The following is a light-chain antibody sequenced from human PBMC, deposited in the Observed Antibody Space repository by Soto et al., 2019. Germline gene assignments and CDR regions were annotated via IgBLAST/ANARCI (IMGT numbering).Light chain of an antibody. CDR1: QTVSRNY. CDR3: LQYATSRRT. Sequence: DIVLTQSPGTLSLSPGERATLSCRANQTVSRNYLAWYQQKPGQTPRLLIYSASNKATVIPDRFRGSGSGTDFTITITRLEPEDFGVYYCLQYATSRRTFGQGTRVDIK. CDR2: SAS. V-gene: IGKV3-20*01. J-gene: IGKJ1*01.